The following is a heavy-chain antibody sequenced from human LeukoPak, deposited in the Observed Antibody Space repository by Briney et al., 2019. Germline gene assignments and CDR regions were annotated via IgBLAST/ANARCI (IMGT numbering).Heavy chain of an antibody. CDR2: ISAYNGNT. D-gene: IGHD2-8*01. J-gene: IGHJ4*02. CDR1: GYTFTSYG. V-gene: IGHV1-18*01. Sequence: ASVKVSCKASGYTFTSYGISWVRQAPGQGVEWMGWISAYNGNTNYAQKLQGRVTMTTDTSTSTAYMELRSPRSDDTAVYYCARDALYCTNGVCYGGLDYWGQGTLVTVSS. CDR3: ARDALYCTNGVCYGGLDY.